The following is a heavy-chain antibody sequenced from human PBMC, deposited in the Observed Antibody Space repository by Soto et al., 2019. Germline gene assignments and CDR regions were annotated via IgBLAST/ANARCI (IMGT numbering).Heavy chain of an antibody. CDR2: ISSGSAYI. V-gene: IGHV3-21*06. D-gene: IGHD1-26*01. Sequence: ESGGGLVKPGGSLRLSCTFTFSMYSMNRVRQAPGKGLEWVASISSGSAYIKYAESVKGRFTISRDNAKNSLHLQMNSLRAEDTAIYHCARDQGGSYDSWFDPWGQGTLVTVSS. CDR3: ARDQGGSYDSWFDP. J-gene: IGHJ5*02. CDR1: TFSMYS.